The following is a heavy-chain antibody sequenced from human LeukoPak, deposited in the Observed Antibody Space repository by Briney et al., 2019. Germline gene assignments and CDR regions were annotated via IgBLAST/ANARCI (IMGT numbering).Heavy chain of an antibody. J-gene: IGHJ5*02. CDR1: GYSFTSYW. V-gene: IGHV5-51*01. CDR2: IYPGDSDT. CDR3: ARSGYDNFEWFDP. Sequence: GESLKISCKGSGYSFTSYWIGWVRQMPGKGLEWMGIIYPGDSDTRYSPSFQGQVTILADKSISTAYLQWSSLKASDTAMYYCARSGYDNFEWFDPWGQGTLVTVSS. D-gene: IGHD5-12*01.